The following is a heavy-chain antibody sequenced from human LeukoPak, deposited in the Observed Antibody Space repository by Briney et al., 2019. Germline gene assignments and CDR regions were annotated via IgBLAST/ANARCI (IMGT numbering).Heavy chain of an antibody. J-gene: IGHJ5*02. D-gene: IGHD6-13*01. CDR2: IYYSGST. V-gene: IGHV4-59*12. CDR3: ARGRYSSSWYVLGNWFDP. Sequence: PSETLSLTCTVSGGSISSNYWSWIRQPPGKGLEWIGYIYYSGSTNYNPSLKSRVTISVDTSKNQFSLKLSSVTAADTAVYYCARGRYSSSWYVLGNWFDPWGQGTLVTVSS. CDR1: GGSISSNY.